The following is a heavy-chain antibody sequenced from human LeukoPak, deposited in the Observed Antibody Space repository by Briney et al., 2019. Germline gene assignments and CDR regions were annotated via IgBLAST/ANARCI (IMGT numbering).Heavy chain of an antibody. D-gene: IGHD6-13*01. V-gene: IGHV4-34*01. CDR3: ARGVIAAAGPLDY. CDR1: GGSISGYY. CDR2: INHSGST. J-gene: IGHJ4*02. Sequence: SETLSLTCTVSGGSISGYYWSWIRQPPGKGLEWIGEINHSGSTNYNPSLKSRVTISVDTSKNQFSLKLSSVTAADTAVYYCARGVIAAAGPLDYWGQGTLVTVSS.